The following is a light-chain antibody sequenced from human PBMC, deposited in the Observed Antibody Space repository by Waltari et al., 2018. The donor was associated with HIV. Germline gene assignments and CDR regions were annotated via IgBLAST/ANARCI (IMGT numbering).Light chain of an antibody. Sequence: SVLTQPPSKSAAPGQTVTISCTGHNSNIGFNDVSWYQQLPAASTRLIIYESTKRPSLISDRVSASKSDTTATLDIAGLQPGDEAMYYCGTRDNDLGPVVLGGGTWVTGL. CDR1: NSNIGFND. CDR3: GTRDNDLGPVV. J-gene: IGLJ2*01. V-gene: IGLV1-51*01. CDR2: EST.